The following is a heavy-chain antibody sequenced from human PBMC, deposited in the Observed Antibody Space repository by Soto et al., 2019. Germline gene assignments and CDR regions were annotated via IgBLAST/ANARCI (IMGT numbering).Heavy chain of an antibody. Sequence: QLESWGGLVQPGGSLRLTCAASGFTFSSYAISWIRLSPGKGLEWVSVISGGGHNTYYTPSVKGRFTISRDDFKNTLYLQMNSLRTEDTAMYYCAKLRDFVVLPAGILDYWGPGTLVTVSS. J-gene: IGHJ4*02. CDR3: AKLRDFVVLPAGILDY. CDR2: ISGGGHNT. V-gene: IGHV3-23*01. CDR1: GFTFSSYA. D-gene: IGHD2-8*01.